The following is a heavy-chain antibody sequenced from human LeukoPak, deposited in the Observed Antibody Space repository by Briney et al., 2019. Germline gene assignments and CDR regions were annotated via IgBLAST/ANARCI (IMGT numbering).Heavy chain of an antibody. V-gene: IGHV4-34*01. J-gene: IGHJ4*02. CDR1: GGSINSDY. Sequence: SETLSLTCSVSGGSINSDYWSWIRQPPGKGLEWIGEINHSGSTNYNPSLKSRVAISVDTSKNQFSLKLSSVTAADTAVYYCAVRGGGYWGQGTLVTVSS. CDR2: INHSGST. CDR3: AVRGGGY. D-gene: IGHD4-23*01.